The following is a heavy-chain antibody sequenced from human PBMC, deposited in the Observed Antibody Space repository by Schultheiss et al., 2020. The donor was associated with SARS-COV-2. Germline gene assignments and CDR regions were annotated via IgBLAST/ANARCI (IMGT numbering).Heavy chain of an antibody. CDR1: GFTFSSYA. CDR2: ISYDGSNK. Sequence: GGSLRLSCAASGFTFSSYAMHWVRQAPGKGLEWVAVISYDGSNKYYADSVKGRFTISRDNSKNTLYLQMNSLRAEDTAVYYCAKVGPYCSSTSCSYDYWGQGTLVTVSS. V-gene: IGHV3-30*07. J-gene: IGHJ4*02. D-gene: IGHD2-2*01. CDR3: AKVGPYCSSTSCSYDY.